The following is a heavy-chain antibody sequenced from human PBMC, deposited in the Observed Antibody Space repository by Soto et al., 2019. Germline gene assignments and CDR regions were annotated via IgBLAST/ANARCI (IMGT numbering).Heavy chain of an antibody. Sequence: QVQLVQSGAEVKKPGSSVKVSCKASGGTFSSYAISWVRQAPGQGLEWMGGIIPIFGTANYAQKFQGRVTISADKSTSTAYMELGSLRSEDTAVYYCARDTSTSHYSNYVGVGDCMDVWGQVTTVTVSS. J-gene: IGHJ6*02. CDR1: GGTFSSYA. CDR3: ARDTSTSHYSNYVGVGDCMDV. CDR2: IIPIFGTA. D-gene: IGHD4-4*01. V-gene: IGHV1-69*06.